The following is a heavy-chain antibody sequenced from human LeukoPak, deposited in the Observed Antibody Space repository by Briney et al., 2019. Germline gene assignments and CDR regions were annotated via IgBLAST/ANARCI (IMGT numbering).Heavy chain of an antibody. J-gene: IGHJ4*02. D-gene: IGHD6-19*01. V-gene: IGHV3-30-3*01. Sequence: GGSLRLSYAASGFTFRFYAFHWVRQSPGKGLEWVALISSDGSSKDYEDSVKGRFTISRDNPKNTLFVQMNNLRAEDTAVYYCVRDSGALAGFDLWGQGTLVTVSS. CDR2: ISSDGSSK. CDR3: VRDSGALAGFDL. CDR1: GFTFRFYA.